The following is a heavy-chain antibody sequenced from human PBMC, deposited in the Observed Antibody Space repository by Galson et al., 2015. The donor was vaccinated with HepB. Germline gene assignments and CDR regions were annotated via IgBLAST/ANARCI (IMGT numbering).Heavy chain of an antibody. V-gene: IGHV1-46*01. J-gene: IGHJ4*02. D-gene: IGHD6-19*01. CDR3: ARDWADSSGWYEVDY. Sequence: SVKVSCKASGCTFTSYYMHWVRQAPGQGLEWMGIINPSGGSTSYAQKFQGRVTMTRDTSTSTVYMDLSSLRSEDTAVYYCARDWADSSGWYEVDYWGQGTLVTVSS. CDR2: INPSGGST. CDR1: GCTFTSYY.